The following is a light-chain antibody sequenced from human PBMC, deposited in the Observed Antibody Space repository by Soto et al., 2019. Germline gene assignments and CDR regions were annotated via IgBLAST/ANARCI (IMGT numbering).Light chain of an antibody. CDR3: MQALQTRWT. CDR1: ESLLHTNGNNY. J-gene: IGKJ1*01. Sequence: DIVMTQSPLSLRVTPGEPASISCRYSESLLHTNGNNYLDWYLQKPGQSPQLLIYFGSTRASGVPDRFSGSGSDTDFTLTISRVEAEDVGVYDCMQALQTRWTFGQGTKVEIK. V-gene: IGKV2-28*01. CDR2: FGS.